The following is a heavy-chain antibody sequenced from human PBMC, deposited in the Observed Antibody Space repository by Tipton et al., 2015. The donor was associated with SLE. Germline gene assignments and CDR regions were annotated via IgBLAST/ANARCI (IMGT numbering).Heavy chain of an antibody. V-gene: IGHV1-46*01. CDR3: ARDWENIVGAFSY. J-gene: IGHJ4*02. D-gene: IGHD1-26*01. CDR1: GYTFTSYY. Sequence: QSGPEVKKPGASVKVSCKASGYTFTSYYIHWVRQAPGQGFEWMGIINPSGGSTSYAQKFQGRVTMTRDTSTSTVYMELSSLRSEDTAVYYCARDWENIVGAFSYWGQGTLVTVSS. CDR2: INPSGGST.